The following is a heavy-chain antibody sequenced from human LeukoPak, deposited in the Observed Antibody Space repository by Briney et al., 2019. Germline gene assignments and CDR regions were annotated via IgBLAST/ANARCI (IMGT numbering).Heavy chain of an antibody. CDR3: ARDQLGYRSGGSCSRWLDP. CDR1: GYTFTSYG. CDR2: ISAYNGNT. V-gene: IGHV1-18*01. Sequence: GASVKVSCKASGYTFTSYGVSWVRQAPGQGLEWMGWISAYNGNTNYAQKLQGRVTMTTDTSTSTAYMELRSLRSDDTAVYYCARDQLGYRSGGSCSRWLDPWGQGTLVTVSS. J-gene: IGHJ5*02. D-gene: IGHD2-15*01.